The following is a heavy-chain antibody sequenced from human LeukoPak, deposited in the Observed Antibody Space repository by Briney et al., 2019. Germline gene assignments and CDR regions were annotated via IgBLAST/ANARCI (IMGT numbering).Heavy chain of an antibody. V-gene: IGHV3-30*03. CDR2: ISYDGSNK. CDR1: GFTFSSYG. Sequence: GGSLRLSCAAFGFTFSSYGMHWVRQAPGKGLEWVAVISYDGSNKYYADSVKGRFTISRDNSKNTLYLQMNSLRAEDTAVYYCAAAMATHYFDYWGQGTLVTVSS. D-gene: IGHD5-24*01. CDR3: AAAMATHYFDY. J-gene: IGHJ4*02.